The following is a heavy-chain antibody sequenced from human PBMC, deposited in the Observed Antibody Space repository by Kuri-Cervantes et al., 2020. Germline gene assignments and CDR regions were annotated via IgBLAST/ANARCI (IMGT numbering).Heavy chain of an antibody. Sequence: GSLRLSCTVSGGSVSSGSYYWSWIRQPPGKGLEWIGEINHSGSTNYNPSLKSRVTISVDTSKNQFSLKLTAVTAADTAVYYCARGLVYYYMDVWGKGTTVTVSS. CDR2: INHSGST. V-gene: IGHV4-61*01. CDR1: GGSVSSGSYY. D-gene: IGHD2-21*01. CDR3: ARGLVYYYMDV. J-gene: IGHJ6*03.